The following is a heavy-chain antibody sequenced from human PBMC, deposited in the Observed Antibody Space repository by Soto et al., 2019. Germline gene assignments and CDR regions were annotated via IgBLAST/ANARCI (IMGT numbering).Heavy chain of an antibody. CDR3: ARPHSKYDYWDY. V-gene: IGHV5-51*01. CDR1: GYSFTIYW. Sequence: PGEYLKISCKGSGYSFTIYWIGWVRPIPGKGPEWIGIIYPGDSDTRCSPSFQGQVTISADKPIRTAHLPWISLKAPDTAMHHCARPHSKYDYWDYWGQGTLVTVSS. CDR2: IYPGDSDT. D-gene: IGHD4-4*01. J-gene: IGHJ4*02.